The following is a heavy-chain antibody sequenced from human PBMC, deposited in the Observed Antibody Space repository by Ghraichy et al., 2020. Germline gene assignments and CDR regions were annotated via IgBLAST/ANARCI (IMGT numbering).Heavy chain of an antibody. CDR2: ISSSSSYI. CDR3: AREDRWFGDYYHYMDV. CDR1: GFTFSSYS. D-gene: IGHD3-10*01. J-gene: IGHJ6*03. V-gene: IGHV3-21*01. Sequence: GGSLRLSCAASGFTFSSYSMNWVRQAPGKGLEWVSSISSSSSYIYYADSVKGRFTISRDNAKNSLYLQMNSLRAEDTAVYYCAREDRWFGDYYHYMDVWGKGTTVIVSS.